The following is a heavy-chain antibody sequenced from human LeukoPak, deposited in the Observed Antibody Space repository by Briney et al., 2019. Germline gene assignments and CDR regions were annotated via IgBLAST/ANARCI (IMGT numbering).Heavy chain of an antibody. CDR2: IRSSSRTI. V-gene: IGHV3-48*01. CDR3: ARDYDSSGFDY. Sequence: GGSLRLSCAASGFTFSSYSMNWVRQAPGKGLEWVSYIRSSSRTIYYADSVKGRFTISRDNAKNTLYLQMNSLRAEDTAVYYCARDYDSSGFDYWGQGTLVTVSS. D-gene: IGHD3-22*01. J-gene: IGHJ4*02. CDR1: GFTFSSYS.